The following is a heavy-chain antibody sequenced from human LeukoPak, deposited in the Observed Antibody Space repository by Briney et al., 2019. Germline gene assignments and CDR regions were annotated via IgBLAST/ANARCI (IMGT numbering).Heavy chain of an antibody. CDR1: GFTFSSYG. D-gene: IGHD1-14*01. J-gene: IGHJ4*02. CDR3: AYHYPLTRHNYFDY. CDR2: IRYDGSNK. V-gene: IGHV3-30*02. Sequence: GGSLRLSCAASGFTFSSYGMHWVRQAPGKGLEWVAFIRYDGSNKYYADSVKGRFTISRDNSKNTLYLQMNSLRAEDTAVYYCAYHYPLTRHNYFDYWGQGTLVTVSS.